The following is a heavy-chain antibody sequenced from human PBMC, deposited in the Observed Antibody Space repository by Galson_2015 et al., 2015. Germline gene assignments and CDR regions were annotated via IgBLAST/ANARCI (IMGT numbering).Heavy chain of an antibody. D-gene: IGHD3-3*01. CDR3: ARQILDYDFWSGYYPTNFDY. V-gene: IGHV3-21*01. J-gene: IGHJ4*02. CDR1: EFTLSSYY. CDR2: ISCTTTYI. Sequence: SLRLSCAASEFTLSSYYMSWVRQAPGKGLEWVSSISCTTTYIYYADSVKGRFTISRDNAKNSLYLQMNSLGAEDTAVYYCARQILDYDFWSGYYPTNFDYWGQGTLVTVSS.